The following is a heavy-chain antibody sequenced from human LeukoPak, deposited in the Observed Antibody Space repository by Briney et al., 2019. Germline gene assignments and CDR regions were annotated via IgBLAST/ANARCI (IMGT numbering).Heavy chain of an antibody. CDR2: INTNTGNP. CDR1: GYTFTSYA. J-gene: IGHJ4*02. D-gene: IGHD4-17*01. V-gene: IGHV7-4-1*01. CDR3: DY. Sequence: ASVKVSCKASGYTFTSYAMNWVRQAPGQGLEWMGWINTNTGNPTYAQGFTGRFVFSLDTSVSTAYYCARGYTKDMTSVTHFDYWGQGTLVTVSS.